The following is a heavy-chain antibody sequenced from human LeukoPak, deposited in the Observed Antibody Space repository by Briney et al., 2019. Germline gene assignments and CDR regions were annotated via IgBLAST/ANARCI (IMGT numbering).Heavy chain of an antibody. CDR2: INTNTGNP. CDR1: GYTFTSYG. CDR3: ARTYYYGSGSYSLDY. J-gene: IGHJ4*02. D-gene: IGHD3-10*01. V-gene: IGHV7-4-1*04. Sequence: GASVKVSCKASGYTFTSYGISWVRQAPGQGLEWMGWINTNTGNPTYAQGFTGRFVFSLNTSVSMAFLQISSLKAEDTAVYYCARTYYYGSGSYSLDYWGQGTLVTVSS.